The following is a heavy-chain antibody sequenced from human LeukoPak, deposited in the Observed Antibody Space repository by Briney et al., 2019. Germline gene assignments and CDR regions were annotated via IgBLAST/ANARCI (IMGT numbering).Heavy chain of an antibody. CDR2: IHSGGST. CDR1: GFTASSNF. CDR3: ATHRGTYWDY. D-gene: IGHD1-26*01. J-gene: IGHJ4*02. V-gene: IGHV3-66*01. Sequence: GGSLRLSCAASGFTASSNFMSWVRQAPGKGLEWVSVIHSGGSTYHADSVKGRFTISRDNSKNTLYLQMNGLRAEDTAVYYCATHRGTYWDYWGQGTLVTVSS.